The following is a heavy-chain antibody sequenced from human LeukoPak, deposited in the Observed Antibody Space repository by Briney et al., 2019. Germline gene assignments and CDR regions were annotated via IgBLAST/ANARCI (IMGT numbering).Heavy chain of an antibody. CDR1: GFTFSNAW. CDR3: ARVRVEYDSSSWTYYFDY. V-gene: IGHV3-15*01. J-gene: IGHJ4*02. Sequence: GGSLRLSCAASGFTFSNAWMSWVRQAPGKGLEWVGRIKSKTDGGTTDYAAPVKGRFTISRDDSKNTLYLQMNSLKTEDTAVYYCARVRVEYDSSSWTYYFDYWGQGSLVTVSS. CDR2: IKSKTDGGTT. D-gene: IGHD6-13*01.